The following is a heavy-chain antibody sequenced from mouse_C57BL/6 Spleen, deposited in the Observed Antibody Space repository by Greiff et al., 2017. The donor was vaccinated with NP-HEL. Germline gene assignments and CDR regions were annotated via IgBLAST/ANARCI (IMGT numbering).Heavy chain of an antibody. V-gene: IGHV1-54*01. D-gene: IGHD2-1*01. CDR2: INPGSGGT. Sequence: QVQLQQSGAELVRPGTSVKVSCKASGYAFTNYLIEWVKQRPGQGLEWIGVINPGSGGTTYNEKFKGKATLTADKSSSTAYMQLSSLTSEDDAVYFCARSCNPYYFDYWGQGTTLTVSS. J-gene: IGHJ2*01. CDR3: ARSCNPYYFDY. CDR1: GYAFTNYL.